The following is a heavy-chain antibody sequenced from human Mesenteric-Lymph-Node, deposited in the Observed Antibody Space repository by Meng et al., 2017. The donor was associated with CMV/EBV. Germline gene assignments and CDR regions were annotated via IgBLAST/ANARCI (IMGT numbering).Heavy chain of an antibody. Sequence: SETLSLTCTVSGGSVSSGSYYWSWIRQPPGKGLEWIGYIYHSGSTNYNPSLKSRVTISVDTSKNQFSLKLSSVTAADTAVYYCATYLVVPRNYQFDSWGQGTLVTVSS. V-gene: IGHV4-61*01. D-gene: IGHD2-15*01. CDR1: GGSVSSGSYY. J-gene: IGHJ4*02. CDR3: ATYLVVPRNYQFDS. CDR2: IYHSGST.